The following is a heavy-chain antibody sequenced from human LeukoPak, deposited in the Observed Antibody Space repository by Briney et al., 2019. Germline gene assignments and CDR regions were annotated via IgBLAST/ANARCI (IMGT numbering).Heavy chain of an antibody. CDR2: IYSGGSP. D-gene: IGHD5-24*01. Sequence: GGSLRLSCAASGFTVSSTYMCWVRQAPGKGLEWVSLIYSGGSPYYADSVTGRFTISRDNPKNLLFLQINSLRVEDTAVYYCARETPRRGETRDGYRWGQGTLVTVSS. CDR3: ARETPRRGETRDGYR. CDR1: GFTVSSTY. J-gene: IGHJ4*02. V-gene: IGHV3-66*01.